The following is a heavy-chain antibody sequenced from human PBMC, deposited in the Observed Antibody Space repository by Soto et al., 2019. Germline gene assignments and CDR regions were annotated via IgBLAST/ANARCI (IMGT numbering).Heavy chain of an antibody. CDR2: ISSSSSYI. V-gene: IGHV3-21*04. Sequence: PGGSLRLSCAPSGFTFSSYIMNWVRQAPGKGLEWVSSISSSSSYIYYADSVKGRFTISRDNAKNSLKLSSVTAADTAVYYCARDCEDETNDYNWFDPWGQGTLVTVSS. D-gene: IGHD3-3*01. CDR3: ARDCEDETNDYNWFDP. CDR1: GFTFSSYI. J-gene: IGHJ5*02.